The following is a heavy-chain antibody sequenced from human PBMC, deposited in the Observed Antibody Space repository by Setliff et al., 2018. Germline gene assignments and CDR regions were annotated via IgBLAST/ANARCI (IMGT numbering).Heavy chain of an antibody. CDR3: ARGGYSRGPPVYYFDY. V-gene: IGHV4-61*10. CDR2: INYLGNT. J-gene: IGHJ4*02. D-gene: IGHD5-12*01. CDR1: GDSISSGSYY. Sequence: SETLSLTCTVSGDSISSGSYYWTWIRQPAGKGLEWIGDINYLGNTNYNPSLKTRVTISVDTSKNQFSLKLSSVTAADTAVYYCARGGYSRGPPVYYFDYWGQGTLVTVSS.